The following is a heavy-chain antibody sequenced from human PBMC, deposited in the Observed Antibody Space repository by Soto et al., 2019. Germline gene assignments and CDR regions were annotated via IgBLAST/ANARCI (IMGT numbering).Heavy chain of an antibody. CDR1: GFTFSSYA. CDR3: AKSRKISIVAVLAGTRIYYYYGMDV. D-gene: IGHD2-15*01. J-gene: IGHJ6*02. V-gene: IGHV3-23*01. Sequence: LRLSCEASGFTFSSYAMHWVRQAPGKGLEWVSGISGSGGGTTYYADSAKGRFTISRENSKNTLYLQVNTLRAEDTAVYYCAKSRKISIVAVLAGTRIYYYYGMDVWGQGTTVTVSS. CDR2: ISGSGGGTT.